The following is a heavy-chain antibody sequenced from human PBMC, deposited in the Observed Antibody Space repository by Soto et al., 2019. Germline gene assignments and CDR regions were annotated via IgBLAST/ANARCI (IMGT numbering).Heavy chain of an antibody. Sequence: GGSLRLSCAASGFSFSSYAMTWVRQAPGKGLEWVSAISSGGGSTYYADSVKGRFTISRDNPKNTLYLQMSSLRADDTAVYYCAMTVEMAAIRPFDNWGQGTLVTVSS. D-gene: IGHD6-13*01. V-gene: IGHV3-23*01. CDR1: GFSFSSYA. CDR3: AMTVEMAAIRPFDN. CDR2: ISSGGGST. J-gene: IGHJ4*02.